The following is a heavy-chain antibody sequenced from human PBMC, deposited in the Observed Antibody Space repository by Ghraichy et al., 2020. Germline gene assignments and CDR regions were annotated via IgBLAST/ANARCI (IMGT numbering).Heavy chain of an antibody. CDR1: GGTFSSYA. CDR2: IIPIFGTA. J-gene: IGHJ4*02. V-gene: IGHV1-69*13. D-gene: IGHD2-15*01. Sequence: SVKVSCKASGGTFSSYAISWVRQAPGQGLEWMGGIIPIFGTANYAQKFQGRVTITADESTSTAYMELSSLRSEDTAVYYCAIGAPYCSGGSCYSNFDYWGQGTLVTVSS. CDR3: AIGAPYCSGGSCYSNFDY.